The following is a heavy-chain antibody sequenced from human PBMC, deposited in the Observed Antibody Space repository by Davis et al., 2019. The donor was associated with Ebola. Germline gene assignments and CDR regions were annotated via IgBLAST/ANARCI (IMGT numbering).Heavy chain of an antibody. CDR3: ARAAGSYYYYYMDV. CDR2: IYYSGST. Sequence: PSETLSLTCTVSGGSISSGDYYWSWIRQPPGKGLEWIGYIYYSGSTYYNPSLKSRVTISVDTSKNQFSLKLSSVTAADTAMYYCARAAGSYYYYYMDVWGKGTTVTVSS. V-gene: IGHV4-30-4*01. D-gene: IGHD6-19*01. J-gene: IGHJ6*03. CDR1: GGSISSGDYY.